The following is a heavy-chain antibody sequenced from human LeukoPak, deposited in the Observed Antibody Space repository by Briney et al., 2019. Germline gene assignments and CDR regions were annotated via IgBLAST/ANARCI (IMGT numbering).Heavy chain of an antibody. V-gene: IGHV4-38-2*01. J-gene: IGHJ4*02. D-gene: IGHD1-26*01. Sequence: PSETLSLTCAVSGYSISSDYYWGWIRQPPGKGLEWIGSIYHSGSTYYNPSLKSRVTISVDTSKNQFSLKLSSVTAADTAVYYCARLGELLSNFDYWGQGTLVTVSS. CDR2: IYHSGST. CDR1: GYSISSDYY. CDR3: ARLGELLSNFDY.